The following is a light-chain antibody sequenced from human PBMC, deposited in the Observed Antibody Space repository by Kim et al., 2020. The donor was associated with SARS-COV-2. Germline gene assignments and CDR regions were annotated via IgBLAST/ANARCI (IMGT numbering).Light chain of an antibody. CDR3: QHYSGSPWT. Sequence: SPGERATLSCRASQSVWRNYIAWHQQKAGQPPRLLIYGASTRATGIPDRFSATGSGTDFTLTISRVEPEDFAVYYCQHYSGSPWTFGQGTKVDIK. CDR1: QSVWRNY. CDR2: GAS. J-gene: IGKJ1*01. V-gene: IGKV3-20*01.